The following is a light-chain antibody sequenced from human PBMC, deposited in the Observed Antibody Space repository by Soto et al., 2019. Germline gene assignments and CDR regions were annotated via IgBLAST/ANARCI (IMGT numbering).Light chain of an antibody. CDR1: QSIGSW. CDR2: NAS. J-gene: IGKJ1*01. CDR3: QQYNSYRP. V-gene: IGKV1-5*03. Sequence: IQVTQSPATLSASVGDRVPITCRASQSIGSWLAWFQQTPGKPPRLLIYNASTVEIGVPSRFSGSGSGTEFTLTISSLQPDDFATYYCQQYNSYRPFGQGTKVDI.